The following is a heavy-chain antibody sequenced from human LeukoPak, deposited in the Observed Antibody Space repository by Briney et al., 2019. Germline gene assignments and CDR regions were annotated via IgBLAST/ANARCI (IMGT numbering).Heavy chain of an antibody. V-gene: IGHV3-11*04. Sequence: GGSLRLSCAASGFTFSDYYMSWFRQSPGKGLEWLSYISGSGSTIYYADSVKGRFTISRDNAKNSLYLQMNSLRAEDTAVYYCARDQGGALWFGERPHYFDYWGQGTLVTVSS. CDR1: GFTFSDYY. D-gene: IGHD3-10*01. J-gene: IGHJ4*02. CDR3: ARDQGGALWFGERPHYFDY. CDR2: ISGSGSTI.